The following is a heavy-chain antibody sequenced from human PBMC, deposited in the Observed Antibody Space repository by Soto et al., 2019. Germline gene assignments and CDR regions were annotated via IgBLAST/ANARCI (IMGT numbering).Heavy chain of an antibody. D-gene: IGHD3-10*01. CDR2: IIPIFGTA. Sequence: SVKVSCKASGGTFSSYAISWVRQAPGQGLEWMGGIIPIFGTANYAQKFQGRVTITADESTSTAYMELSSLRSEDTAVYYCARDPGSGSYYNGFGGMDVWGQGTTVTVSS. V-gene: IGHV1-69*13. CDR3: ARDPGSGSYYNGFGGMDV. J-gene: IGHJ6*02. CDR1: GGTFSSYA.